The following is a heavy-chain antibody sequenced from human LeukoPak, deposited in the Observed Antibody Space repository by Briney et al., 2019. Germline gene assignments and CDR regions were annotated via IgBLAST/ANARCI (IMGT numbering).Heavy chain of an antibody. J-gene: IGHJ4*02. V-gene: IGHV3-74*01. CDR3: ARVRRDSSGYYF. CDR2: INYDGTTT. Sequence: PGGSLRLSCAASGFNFSSYWMHWVRQAPGKGLVWISRINYDGTTTSYADSVKGRFTISGDNAKNTLYLQMNSLRAEDTAVYYSARVRRDSSGYYFWGQGTLVTVSS. D-gene: IGHD3-22*01. CDR1: GFNFSSYW.